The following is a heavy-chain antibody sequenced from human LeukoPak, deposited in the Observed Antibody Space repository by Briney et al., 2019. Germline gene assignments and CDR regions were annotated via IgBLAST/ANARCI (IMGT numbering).Heavy chain of an antibody. J-gene: IGHJ4*02. Sequence: PGGSLRLSCAASGFTFSSYSMNWVRHAPGKGLEWVSSISSSGSYISYADSVNERFTISTDHAKSSLYLLMKSLMPEGTALYYRASGAPTPLDYWGQGTLVTVSS. CDR2: ISSSGSYI. CDR3: ASGAPTPLDY. V-gene: IGHV3-21*01. CDR1: GFTFSSYS. D-gene: IGHD3-16*01.